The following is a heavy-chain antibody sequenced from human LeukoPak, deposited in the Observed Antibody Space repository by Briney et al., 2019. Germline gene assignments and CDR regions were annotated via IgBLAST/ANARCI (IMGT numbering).Heavy chain of an antibody. CDR1: GFSLSAIGVG. D-gene: IGHD3-22*01. CDR2: IYWNDDK. CDR3: AHRLRGERFDSTGYHRRFDY. Sequence: SGPTLVKPTQTLTLTCSLSGFSLSAIGVGVGWIRQPPGKALEWLALIYWNDDKRYTSSLESRLAIMKDTSKNQVVLTMTNMDPVDTATYYCAHRLRGERFDSTGYHRRFDYWGQGILVTVSS. V-gene: IGHV2-5*01. J-gene: IGHJ4*02.